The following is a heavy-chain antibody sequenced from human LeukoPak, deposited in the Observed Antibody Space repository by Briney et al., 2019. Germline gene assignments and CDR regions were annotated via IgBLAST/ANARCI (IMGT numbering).Heavy chain of an antibody. CDR2: ISCYNGDT. D-gene: IGHD6-19*01. CDR1: GYTFTHHG. V-gene: IGHV1-18*01. J-gene: IGHJ4*02. CDR3: ARDPTNTSGRYAYFDS. Sequence: ASVKVSCKASGYTFTHHGISWVRQAPGQGLEWMAWISCYNGDTHYAQKFQGRVTLTTDTSMSTVYMELGTLRSDDTAVYYCARDPTNTSGRYAYFDSWGQGTLVTVSS.